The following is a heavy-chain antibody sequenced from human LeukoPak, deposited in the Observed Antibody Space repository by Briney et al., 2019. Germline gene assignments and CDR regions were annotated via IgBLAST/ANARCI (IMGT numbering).Heavy chain of an antibody. D-gene: IGHD3-3*01. Sequence: PSETLSLTCTVSGGSISSSSYYWGWLRQPPGQGLEWIGSIYYSGSTYYNPSLKSRVTISVDTSKNQFSLKLSSVTAADTAVYYCARHKGILRFLDLNWFDPWGQGTLVTVSS. CDR1: GGSISSSSYY. J-gene: IGHJ5*02. V-gene: IGHV4-39*01. CDR2: IYYSGST. CDR3: ARHKGILRFLDLNWFDP.